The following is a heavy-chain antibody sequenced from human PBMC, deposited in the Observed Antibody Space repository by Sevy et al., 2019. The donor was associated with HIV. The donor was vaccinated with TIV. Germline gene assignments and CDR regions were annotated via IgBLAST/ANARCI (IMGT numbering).Heavy chain of an antibody. Sequence: ASVKVSCKASGYTFTSYGISWVRQAPGQGLEWMGWISAYKGNTNYAQKFQGRVTMTTDTSTSTAYMELWGLRYDDTAVYYCARDRDYDYIWGTFPYRDYWGQGTLVTVSS. CDR3: ARDRDYDYIWGTFPYRDY. D-gene: IGHD3-16*01. CDR2: ISAYKGNT. J-gene: IGHJ4*02. CDR1: GYTFTSYG. V-gene: IGHV1-18*01.